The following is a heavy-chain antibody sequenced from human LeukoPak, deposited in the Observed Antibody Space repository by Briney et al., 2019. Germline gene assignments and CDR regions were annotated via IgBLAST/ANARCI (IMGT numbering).Heavy chain of an antibody. D-gene: IGHD3-10*01. V-gene: IGHV3-9*01. Sequence: GRSLRLSCAASGFSFDDYAMHWVRQAPGKGLEWVSGISWNSGSIGYADSVKGRFTISRDNAKNSLYLQMNSLRAEDTALYYCAKDMESLSLLLGYFDYWGQGTLVTVSS. CDR2: ISWNSGSI. CDR1: GFSFDDYA. CDR3: AKDMESLSLLLGYFDY. J-gene: IGHJ4*02.